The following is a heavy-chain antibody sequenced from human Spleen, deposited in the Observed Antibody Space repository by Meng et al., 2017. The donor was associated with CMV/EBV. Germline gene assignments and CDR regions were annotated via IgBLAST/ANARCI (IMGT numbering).Heavy chain of an antibody. Sequence: FSFSSYCMHWVRQAPGKGLELVAFIRFHGSDKFYADSVKGRFTISRDNSKRSLFLQMNSLRPEDTAVYYCAKDEFYSVKVPAESSDPWGQGTLVTVSS. CDR1: FSFSSYC. V-gene: IGHV3-30*02. D-gene: IGHD2-2*01. CDR3: AKDEFYSVKVPAESSDP. CDR2: IRFHGSDK. J-gene: IGHJ5*02.